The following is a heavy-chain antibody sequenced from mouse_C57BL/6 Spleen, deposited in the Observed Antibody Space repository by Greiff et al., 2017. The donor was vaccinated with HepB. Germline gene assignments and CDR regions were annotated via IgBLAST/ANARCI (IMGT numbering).Heavy chain of an antibody. D-gene: IGHD4-1*01. CDR2: ISYDGSN. CDR1: GYSITSGYY. CDR3: ARDLLGRGFDY. J-gene: IGHJ2*01. Sequence: EVQRVESGPGLVKPSQSLSLTCSVTGYSITSGYYWNWIRQFPGNKLEWMGYISYDGSNNYNPSLKNRISITRDTSKNQFFLKLNSVTTEDTATYYCARDLLGRGFDYWGQGTTLTVSS. V-gene: IGHV3-6*01.